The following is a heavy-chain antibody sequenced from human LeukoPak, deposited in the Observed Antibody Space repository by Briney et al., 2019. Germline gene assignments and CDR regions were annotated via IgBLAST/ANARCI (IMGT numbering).Heavy chain of an antibody. V-gene: IGHV3-7*01. CDR1: GLTFRSFW. D-gene: IGHD5-24*01. CDR3: ARERDGRFFDY. CDR2: INQDGSEK. Sequence: PGGSLRLSCAVSGLTFRSFWMSWVRQAPGQGLEWLANINQDGSEKYFVDSVRGRFTISRDNSKNSLHLQMNTLRAEDTAVYCCARERDGRFFDYWGKGTLVTVSS. J-gene: IGHJ4*02.